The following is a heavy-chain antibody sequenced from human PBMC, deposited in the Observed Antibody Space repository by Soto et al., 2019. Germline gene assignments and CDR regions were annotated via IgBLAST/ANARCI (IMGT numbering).Heavy chain of an antibody. CDR1: GGTFSSYA. D-gene: IGHD3-22*01. J-gene: IGHJ6*02. CDR2: ISAYNGNT. V-gene: IGHV1-18*01. CDR3: ARERAYSGYIYYYYGMDV. Sequence: QVQLVQSGAEVKKPGSSVKVSCKASGGTFSSYAISWVRQAPGQGLEWMGGISAYNGNTNYAQKLQGRVTMTTDTSTSTAYMELRSLRSDDTAVYYCARERAYSGYIYYYYGMDVWGQGTTVTVSS.